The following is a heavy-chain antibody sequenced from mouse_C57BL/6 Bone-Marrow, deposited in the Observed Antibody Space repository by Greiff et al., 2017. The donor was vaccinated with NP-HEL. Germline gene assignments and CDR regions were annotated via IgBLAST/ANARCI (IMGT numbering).Heavy chain of an antibody. CDR3: IIYYGNSSWFAY. V-gene: IGHV1-64*01. Sequence: VQLQQPGAELVKPGASVKLSCKASGYTFTSYWMHWVKQRPGQGLEWIGMIHPNSGSTNYNEKFKSKATLTVDKSSSTAYMQLSSLTSEDSAVYYCIIYYGNSSWFAYWGQGTLVTVSA. CDR1: GYTFTSYW. D-gene: IGHD2-1*01. J-gene: IGHJ3*01. CDR2: IHPNSGST.